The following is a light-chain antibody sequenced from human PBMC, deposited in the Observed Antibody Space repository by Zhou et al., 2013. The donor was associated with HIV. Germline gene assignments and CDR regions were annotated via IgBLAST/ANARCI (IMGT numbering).Light chain of an antibody. CDR1: QSIDSW. CDR3: QQYGAYPLT. CDR2: KAS. Sequence: DIQMTQSPSSVSASVGDRVTITCRASQSIDSWLAWYQQKPGKAPKLLIYKASNLESGVPSRFGGSRSGTEFTLTISSLQPDDFATYYCQQYGAYPLTFGGGTRVRSN. J-gene: IGKJ4*01. V-gene: IGKV1-5*03.